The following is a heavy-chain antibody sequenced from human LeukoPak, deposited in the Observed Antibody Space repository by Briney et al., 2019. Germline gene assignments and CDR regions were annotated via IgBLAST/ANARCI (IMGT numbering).Heavy chain of an antibody. V-gene: IGHV1-8*01. J-gene: IGHJ6*03. CDR2: MNPNSGNT. D-gene: IGHD2-2*01. Sequence: ASVKVSCKASGYTFTSYDINWVRQATGQGLEWMGWMNPNSGNTGYAQKFQGRVTMTRSTSISTAYMELSSLRSEDTAVYYCARGGGYCSSTSCYDPDYYYYYMDVWGKGTTVTISS. CDR3: ARGGGYCSSTSCYDPDYYYYYMDV. CDR1: GYTFTSYD.